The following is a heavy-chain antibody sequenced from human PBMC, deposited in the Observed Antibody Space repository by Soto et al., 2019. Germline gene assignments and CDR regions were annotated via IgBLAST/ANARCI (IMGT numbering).Heavy chain of an antibody. CDR2: IYYSGST. CDR1: GGSISSGDYY. J-gene: IGHJ4*02. D-gene: IGHD6-6*01. Sequence: TLSLTCTVSGGSISSGDYYWSWIRQPPGKGLEWIGYIYYSGSTYYNPSLKSRVTISVDTSKNQFSLKLSSVTAADTAVYYCARAEDGSSSFYFDYWGQGTLVTVSS. V-gene: IGHV4-30-4*01. CDR3: ARAEDGSSSFYFDY.